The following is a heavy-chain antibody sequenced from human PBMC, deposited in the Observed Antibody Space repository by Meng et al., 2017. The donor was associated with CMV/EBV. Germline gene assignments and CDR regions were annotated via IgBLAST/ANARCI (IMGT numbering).Heavy chain of an antibody. V-gene: IGHV1-69*05. D-gene: IGHD3-3*01. J-gene: IGHJ6*02. CDR3: ARDIIGSGIYYYYGMDV. Sequence: SVKVSCMASGGTFSSYAISWVRQAPGHGLEWLGGIIPIFGTANYAQKIQGRVTITTDESTSTAYMELSSLRSEDTAVYYCARDIIGSGIYYYYGMDVWGQGTTVTVSS. CDR2: IIPIFGTA. CDR1: GGTFSSYA.